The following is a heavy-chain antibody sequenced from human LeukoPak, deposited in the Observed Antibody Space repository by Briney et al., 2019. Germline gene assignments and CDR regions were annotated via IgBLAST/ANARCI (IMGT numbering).Heavy chain of an antibody. V-gene: IGHV1-69*04. D-gene: IGHD2-2*01. Sequence: ASVKVSCKASGGTFSSYAISWVRQAPGQGLEWMGRITPILGIANYAQKFQGRVTITADKSTSTAYMELSSLRSEDTAVYYCASTICSSTSCYAWFDPWGQGTLVTVSS. CDR1: GGTFSSYA. CDR3: ASTICSSTSCYAWFDP. J-gene: IGHJ5*02. CDR2: ITPILGIA.